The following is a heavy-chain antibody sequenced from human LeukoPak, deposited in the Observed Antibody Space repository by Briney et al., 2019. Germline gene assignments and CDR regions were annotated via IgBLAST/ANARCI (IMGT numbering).Heavy chain of an antibody. CDR3: ARRSGGDY. Sequence: GSXRLXCAASGFTFSSYWRSWVRQAPGKGLEWVANIKQDGSEKYYLDSVTARFTISTDNAKNSLYLQMNSLRADDTAVYYCARRSGGDYWGQGTLVTVSS. CDR2: IKQDGSEK. D-gene: IGHD3-10*01. CDR1: GFTFSSYW. V-gene: IGHV3-7*01. J-gene: IGHJ4*02.